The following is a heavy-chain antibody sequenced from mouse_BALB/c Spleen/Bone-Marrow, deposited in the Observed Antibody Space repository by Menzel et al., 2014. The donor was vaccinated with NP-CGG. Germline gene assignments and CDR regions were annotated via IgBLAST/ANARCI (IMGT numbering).Heavy chain of an antibody. CDR2: IDPRTGYT. CDR3: GTGGGNYGMDY. Sequence: QVQLQQSGAELAKPGASVKMSCKVSDYTFTTYWMHWVKQRPGQGLEWIGYIDPRTGYTEYNQMFKGKATLTVDKSPSTAHMELLSLASEDSAVFYCGTGGGNYGMDYWGQGTSVTVSS. CDR1: DYTFTTYW. V-gene: IGHV1-7*01. D-gene: IGHD2-14*01. J-gene: IGHJ4*01.